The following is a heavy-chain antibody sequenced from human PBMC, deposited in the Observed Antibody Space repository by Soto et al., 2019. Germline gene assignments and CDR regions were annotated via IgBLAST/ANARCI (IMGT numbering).Heavy chain of an antibody. CDR1: GFTFSSYA. V-gene: IGHV3-23*01. CDR2: ISGSGGST. CDR3: ANHITSPELNYYYGMDV. D-gene: IGHD1-26*01. Sequence: PGGSLRLSCAASGFTFSSYAMSWVRQAPGKGLEWVSAISGSGGSTYYADSVKGRFTISRDNSKNTLYLQMNSLRAEDTAVYYCANHITSPELNYYYGMDVWGQGTTVTVSS. J-gene: IGHJ6*02.